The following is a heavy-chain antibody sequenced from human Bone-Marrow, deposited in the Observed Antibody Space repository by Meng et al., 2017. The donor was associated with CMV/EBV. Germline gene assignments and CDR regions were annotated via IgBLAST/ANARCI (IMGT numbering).Heavy chain of an antibody. CDR2: IDPSDSYT. CDR1: CSFTSYW. Sequence: CSFTSYWISWVRQMPGKGLEWMGRIDPSDSYTNYSPSFQGHVTISADKSISTAYLQWSSLKASDTAMYYCARVTCSSTSCTRNWFDPWGQGTLITVSS. D-gene: IGHD2-2*01. V-gene: IGHV5-10-1*01. J-gene: IGHJ5*02. CDR3: ARVTCSSTSCTRNWFDP.